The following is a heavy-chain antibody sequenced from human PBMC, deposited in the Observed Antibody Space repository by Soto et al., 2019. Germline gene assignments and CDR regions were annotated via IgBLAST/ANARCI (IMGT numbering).Heavy chain of an antibody. CDR2: IWYDGSNK. V-gene: IGHV3-33*01. D-gene: IGHD3-3*01. Sequence: QVQLVESGGGVVQPGRSLRLSCAASGFTFSSYGMHWVRQAPGKGLEWVAVIWYDGSNKYYADSVKGRFTISRDNSKNTLYLQMNSLRAEDTAVYYCARDSLEWLLYRSDRVHPYYFDYWGQGTLVTVSS. CDR3: ARDSLEWLLYRSDRVHPYYFDY. CDR1: GFTFSSYG. J-gene: IGHJ4*02.